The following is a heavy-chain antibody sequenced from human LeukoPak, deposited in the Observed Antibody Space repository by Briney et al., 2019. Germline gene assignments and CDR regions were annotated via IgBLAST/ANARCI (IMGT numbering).Heavy chain of an antibody. CDR1: GYTFTSYG. CDR3: ARGSDETLYYYYGMDV. Sequence: GASVTVSFTASGYTFTSYGISWVRQAPGQGLEWMGWTSAYNGNTNYAQKLQGRVTITTDTSTSTASMELRSLRSDDTAVYYCARGSDETLYYYYGMDVWGQGTTVTVSS. CDR2: TSAYNGNT. J-gene: IGHJ6*02. V-gene: IGHV1-18*01.